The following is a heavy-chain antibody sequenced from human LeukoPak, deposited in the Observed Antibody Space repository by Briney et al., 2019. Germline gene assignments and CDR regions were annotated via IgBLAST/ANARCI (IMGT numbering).Heavy chain of an antibody. Sequence: SETLSLTRAVYGGSFSGYYWSWTRQPPGKGLEWIGEINHSGSTNYNPSLKSRVTISVDTSKNQFSLKLSSVTAADTAVYYCARHTYYYGSGSYYFDYWGQGTLVTVSS. J-gene: IGHJ4*02. D-gene: IGHD3-10*01. CDR2: INHSGST. CDR3: ARHTYYYGSGSYYFDY. CDR1: GGSFSGYY. V-gene: IGHV4-34*01.